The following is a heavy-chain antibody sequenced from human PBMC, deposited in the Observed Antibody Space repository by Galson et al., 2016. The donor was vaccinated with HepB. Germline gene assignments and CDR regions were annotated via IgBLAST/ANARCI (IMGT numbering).Heavy chain of an antibody. CDR2: ISSGSKYT. CDR3: AREEQTAINYFDP. Sequence: CATSGFTFSSYNMNWVRQAPGKGLEWVSSISSGSKYTNYADSVRGRFTISRDNTEKSLFLQMNSLRAEDTAIYYCAREEQTAINYFDPWGQGTLVSVTS. D-gene: IGHD1-1*01. CDR1: GFTFSSYN. V-gene: IGHV3-21*01. J-gene: IGHJ5*02.